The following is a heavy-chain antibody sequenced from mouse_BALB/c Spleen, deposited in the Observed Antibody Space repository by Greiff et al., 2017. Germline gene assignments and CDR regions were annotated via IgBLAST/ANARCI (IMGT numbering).Heavy chain of an antibody. J-gene: IGHJ3*01. D-gene: IGHD1-1*01. Sequence: LVKTGASVKISCKASGYSFTGYYMHWVKQSHGKSLEWIGYISCYNGATSYNQKFKGKATFTVDTSSSTAYMQFNSLTSEDSAVYYCARDDYYGSSPFAYWGQGTLVTVSA. CDR1: GYSFTGYY. V-gene: IGHV1S34*01. CDR2: ISCYNGAT. CDR3: ARDDYYGSSPFAY.